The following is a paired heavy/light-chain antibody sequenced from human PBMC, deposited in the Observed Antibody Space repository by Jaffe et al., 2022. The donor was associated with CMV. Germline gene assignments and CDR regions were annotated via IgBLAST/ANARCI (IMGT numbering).Light chain of an antibody. Sequence: DIQMTQSPSSLSASVGDSVSITCRASQDINNYLAWYQQKPGRVPKLLIYAASTLHSGVPSRFSGGGSGTYFTLTISSLQPEDIATYYCQEYHSAPITFGQGTRLEIK. J-gene: IGKJ5*01. CDR3: QEYHSAPIT. V-gene: IGKV1-27*01. CDR1: QDINNY. CDR2: AAS.
Heavy chain of an antibody. CDR1: GIRFRNYE. Sequence: EVQLVESGGGLVQPGGSLRLSCAVSGIRFRNYEMIWVRQAPGKGLESVAYISQTGSIVHYADSVKGRFTISRDNAKQSLSLQMNSLRVDDTAVYYCARIPETNWGQGTLVLVSS. J-gene: IGHJ4*02. CDR3: ARIPETN. D-gene: IGHD1-1*01. CDR2: ISQTGSIV. V-gene: IGHV3-48*03.